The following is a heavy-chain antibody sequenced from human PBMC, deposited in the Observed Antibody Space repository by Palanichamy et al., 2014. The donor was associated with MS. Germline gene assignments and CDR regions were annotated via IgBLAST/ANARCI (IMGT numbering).Heavy chain of an antibody. CDR2: IHADNGKT. CDR3: ARGSGYYCFDI. CDR1: GFTFNNFA. V-gene: IGHV1-3*01. J-gene: IGHJ2*01. Sequence: QVQLVQSGAGVERPGASMKLSCKSSGFTFNNFAMHWLRLAPGQRPEWLGWIHADNGKTKYSQRFQDRVSITRDTSASTVFLELTSLTSEDTAVYYCARGSGYYCFDIWGPGTLVTVSS. D-gene: IGHD1-26*01.